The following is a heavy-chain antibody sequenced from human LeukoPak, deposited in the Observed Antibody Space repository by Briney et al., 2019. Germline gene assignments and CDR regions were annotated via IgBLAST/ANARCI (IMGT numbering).Heavy chain of an antibody. D-gene: IGHD2-21*01. CDR3: VKDVTPGGADV. Sequence: GGSLRLSCAVSGLNFNIYAMHWVRQVPGKGLEWVSGISLDTDRIGYADSVRGRFTVSRDNNKNSVYLQMNSLTPEGSALYFCVKDVTPGGADVWGQGTTVTVS. J-gene: IGHJ6*02. CDR1: GLNFNIYA. CDR2: ISLDTDRI. V-gene: IGHV3-9*01.